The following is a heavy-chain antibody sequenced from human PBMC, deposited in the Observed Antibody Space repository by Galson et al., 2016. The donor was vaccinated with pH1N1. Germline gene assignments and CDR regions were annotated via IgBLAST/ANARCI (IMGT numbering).Heavy chain of an antibody. CDR3: AKAAEFCRGGSCYANWFDP. J-gene: IGHJ5*02. V-gene: IGHV3-30*18. CDR2: ISYDGRNE. D-gene: IGHD2-15*01. Sequence: SLRLSCAASGFTFSSFGMHWVRQAPGKGLEWVAVISYDGRNEYYADSVKGRFDLSRDNSKNTMYMQMNSLRPEDTAMYYCAKAAEFCRGGSCYANWFDPWGQGTLVTVSS. CDR1: GFTFSSFG.